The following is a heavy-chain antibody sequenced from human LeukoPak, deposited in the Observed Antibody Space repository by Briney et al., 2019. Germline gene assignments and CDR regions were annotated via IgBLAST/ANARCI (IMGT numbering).Heavy chain of an antibody. D-gene: IGHD3-3*01. CDR2: IYYSGST. J-gene: IGHJ3*02. CDR1: GGSISSSSYY. V-gene: IGHV4-39*01. CDR3: ARSYYDFWSGYYDAFDI. Sequence: SEILSLTCTVSGGSISSSSYYWGWIRQPPGKGLEWIGSIYYSGSTYYNPSLKSRVTISVDTSKNQFSLKLSSVTAADTAVYYCARSYYDFWSGYYDAFDIWGQGTMVTVSS.